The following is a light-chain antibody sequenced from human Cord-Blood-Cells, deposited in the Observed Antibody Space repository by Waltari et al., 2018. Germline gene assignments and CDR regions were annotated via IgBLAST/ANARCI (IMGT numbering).Light chain of an antibody. CDR1: SSVVGGYNY. Sequence: QSALTQPRSVSGSPGQSVTISCTGTSSVVGGYNYVSWYQQHPGKAPKLMIYDVSKRPSGVPVRFSGSKSGNTASLTISGLQAEDEADYYCCSYAGSYTNYVFGTGTKVTVL. V-gene: IGLV2-11*01. CDR2: DVS. J-gene: IGLJ1*01. CDR3: CSYAGSYTNYV.